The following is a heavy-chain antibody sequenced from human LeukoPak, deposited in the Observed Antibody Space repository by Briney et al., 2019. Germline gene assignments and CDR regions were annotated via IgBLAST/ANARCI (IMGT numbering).Heavy chain of an antibody. Sequence: SETLSLTCMVSGGSMITSSYYWGWIRQSPGKGLEWIGSIYYSGANHYNPSLKSRVTMSVDTSKCQFSVKLTSVTATDTAVYYCVRVWGYSLVRGYLDYWGQGTQVTVSS. V-gene: IGHV4-39*02. CDR1: GGSMITSSYY. CDR3: VRVWGYSLVRGYLDY. D-gene: IGHD3-10*01. J-gene: IGHJ4*02. CDR2: IYYSGAN.